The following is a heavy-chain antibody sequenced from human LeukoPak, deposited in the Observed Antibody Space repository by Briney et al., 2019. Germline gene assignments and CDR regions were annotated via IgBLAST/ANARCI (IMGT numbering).Heavy chain of an antibody. V-gene: IGHV4-39*07. CDR1: GGSISSDSYY. CDR2: IYYSGST. CDR3: ARAQDEEETWRITMIVVAENWFDP. Sequence: PSETLSLTCTVSGGSISSDSYYWGWIRQPPGKGLEWIGSIYYSGSTYYNPSLKSRVTISVDTSKNQFSLKLSSVTAADTAVYYCARAQDEEETWRITMIVVAENWFDPWGQGTLVTVSS. J-gene: IGHJ5*02. D-gene: IGHD3-22*01.